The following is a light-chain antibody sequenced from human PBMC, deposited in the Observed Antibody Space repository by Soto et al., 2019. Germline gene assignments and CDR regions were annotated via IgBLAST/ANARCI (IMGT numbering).Light chain of an antibody. J-gene: IGLJ2*01. V-gene: IGLV1-47*02. CDR1: SSNIGSNY. CDR3: ATWDDSLPAV. Sequence: QAVLTQSPSASGTPGQRVTISCSGSSSNIGSNYVYWYRQLPGTAPKLLIYSDTQRPSGVPDRFSGSKSGTSASLAISGLQSEDEADYYCATWDDSLPAVFGGGTKLTVL. CDR2: SDT.